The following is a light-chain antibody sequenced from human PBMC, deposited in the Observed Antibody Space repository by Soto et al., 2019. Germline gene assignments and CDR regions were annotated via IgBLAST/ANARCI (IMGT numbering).Light chain of an antibody. CDR1: SSDVGAYNY. CDR3: SSYTSATTYV. Sequence: QSALTQPASVSGSPGQSITISCTGTSSDVGAYNYDSWYQQYPGEAPNVIIYDVSHRPAGVSNRFSGSKSGNTASLTISGLQTQYVADYYCSSYTSATTYVFGTGTQLTVL. J-gene: IGLJ1*01. V-gene: IGLV2-14*01. CDR2: DVS.